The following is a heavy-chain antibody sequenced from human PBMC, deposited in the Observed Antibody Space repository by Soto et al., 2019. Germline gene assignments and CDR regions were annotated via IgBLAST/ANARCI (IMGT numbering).Heavy chain of an antibody. CDR3: ARSSPILFDYCASSACPLYFAY. Sequence: QVQLQESGPGLVKPSQTLSLTCTVSGGSISSGGYYWSWIRQHPGKGLEWIGYIYYSGSTYYNPALESRVTISVDTSKNPFSLKLSSVTAADTAVYYCARSSPILFDYCASSACPLYFAYWGQGTLVTVSS. J-gene: IGHJ4*02. CDR1: GGSISSGGYY. V-gene: IGHV4-31*03. D-gene: IGHD3-22*01. CDR2: IYYSGST.